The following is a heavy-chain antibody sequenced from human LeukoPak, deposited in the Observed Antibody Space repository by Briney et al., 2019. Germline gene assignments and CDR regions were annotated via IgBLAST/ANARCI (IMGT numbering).Heavy chain of an antibody. V-gene: IGHV4-61*02. Sequence: SQTLSLTCTVSGDSISSGSYYWSWIRQPAGEGLEWIGRIYSSGRTHYSPSLKSRVAISVDTSKNQFSLKLSSVTAADTAVYYCARQIVVVPAANFDYWGQGTLVTVSS. CDR1: GDSISSGSYY. D-gene: IGHD2-2*01. J-gene: IGHJ4*02. CDR3: ARQIVVVPAANFDY. CDR2: IYSSGRT.